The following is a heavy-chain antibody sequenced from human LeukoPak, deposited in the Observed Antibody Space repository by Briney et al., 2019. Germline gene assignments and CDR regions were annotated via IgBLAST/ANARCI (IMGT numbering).Heavy chain of an antibody. CDR2: ISSSGSTI. J-gene: IGHJ6*02. V-gene: IGHV3-48*03. Sequence: GGSLRLSCAASGFTFSSYEMNWVRQAPGKGLEWVSYISSSGSTIYYADSVKGRFTISRDNAKNSLYLQMSSLRAEDTAVYYCARERTDTNYYYYGMDVWGQGTTVTVSS. CDR3: ARERTDTNYYYYGMDV. CDR1: GFTFSSYE.